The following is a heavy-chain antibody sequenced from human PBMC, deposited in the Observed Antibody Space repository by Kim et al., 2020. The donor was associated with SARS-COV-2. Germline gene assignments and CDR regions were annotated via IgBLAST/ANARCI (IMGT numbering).Heavy chain of an antibody. V-gene: IGHV4-59*01. CDR3: ARAPRITIFGVVGSFDY. D-gene: IGHD3-3*01. J-gene: IGHJ4*02. Sequence: LKSRVTISVDTAKNPFSLKRSSVTAADTAVYYCARAPRITIFGVVGSFDYWGQGTLVTVSS.